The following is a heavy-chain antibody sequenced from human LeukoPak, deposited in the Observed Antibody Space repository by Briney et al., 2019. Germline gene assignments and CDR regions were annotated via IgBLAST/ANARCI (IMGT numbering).Heavy chain of an antibody. J-gene: IGHJ4*02. CDR1: GGSFSGYY. D-gene: IGHD1-26*01. CDR2: INHSGST. Sequence: KPSETLSLTCAVYGGSFSGYYWSWIRQPPGKGLEWIGEINHSGSTNYNPSLKSRVTISVDTSKNQFSLKLSSVTAADTAVYYCARGEVGATTPGFDYWGQGTLATASS. V-gene: IGHV4-34*01. CDR3: ARGEVGATTPGFDY.